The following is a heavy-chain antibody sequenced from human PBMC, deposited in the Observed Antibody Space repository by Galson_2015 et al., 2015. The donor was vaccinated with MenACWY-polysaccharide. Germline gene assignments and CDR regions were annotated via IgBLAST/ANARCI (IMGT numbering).Heavy chain of an antibody. D-gene: IGHD1-26*01. Sequence: SLRLSCAASGFTFNNYWMSWVCQAPGKEPEWVANIRQDGSEMYYVDSVKGRFTISRDNAKDSLFLQMNSLRAEDTAVYYCARDKAVGATHFDYWGRGTLVTVSS. CDR2: IRQDGSEM. CDR3: ARDKAVGATHFDY. J-gene: IGHJ4*02. CDR1: GFTFNNYW. V-gene: IGHV3-7*01.